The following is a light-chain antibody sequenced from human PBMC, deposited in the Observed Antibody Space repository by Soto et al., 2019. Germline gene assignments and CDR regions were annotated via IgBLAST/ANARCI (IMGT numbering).Light chain of an antibody. CDR2: LGS. CDR1: QSLLHRNGYNY. Sequence: DIVLTQSPLSLPVTPGEPASIYCRSSQSLLHRNGYNYLDWYLQKPEQSPQGLIYLGSNRATGVPDRFNGSGSGTDFTLKISRGEAEDVGIYYGMQALQTNLSFGGGNKLELK. V-gene: IGKV2-28*01. CDR3: MQALQTNLS. J-gene: IGKJ4*01.